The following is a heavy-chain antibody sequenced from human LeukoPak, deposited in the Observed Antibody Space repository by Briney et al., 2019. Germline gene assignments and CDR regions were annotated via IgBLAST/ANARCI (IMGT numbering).Heavy chain of an antibody. Sequence: PGGSLRLSCAASGFTFSSYWMHWVRHAPGKGLVWVSRINSDGSSTSYADSVKGRFTISRDNAKNTLYLQMNSLRAEDTAVYYCARAQVGATPPYVDYWGQGTLVTVSS. V-gene: IGHV3-74*01. J-gene: IGHJ4*02. CDR3: ARAQVGATPPYVDY. CDR2: INSDGSST. D-gene: IGHD1-26*01. CDR1: GFTFSSYW.